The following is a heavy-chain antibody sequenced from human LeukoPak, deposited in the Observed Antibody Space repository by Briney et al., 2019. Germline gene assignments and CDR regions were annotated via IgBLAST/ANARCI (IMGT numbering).Heavy chain of an antibody. CDR2: IWYDGSNK. CDR1: GFTFSSYG. D-gene: IGHD3-10*01. CDR3: ARDLSLHYGSGSLDY. Sequence: GGSLRLSCAASGFTFSSYGMHWVRQAPGKGLEWVAVIWYDGSNKYYADSVKGRFTISRDNSKNTLYLQMNSLRAEDTAVYYCARDLSLHYGSGSLDYWGQGTLVTVSS. J-gene: IGHJ4*02. V-gene: IGHV3-33*01.